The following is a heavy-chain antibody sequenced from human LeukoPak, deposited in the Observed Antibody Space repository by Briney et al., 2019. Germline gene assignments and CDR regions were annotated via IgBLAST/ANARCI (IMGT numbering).Heavy chain of an antibody. CDR1: GFSFSSYA. J-gene: IGHJ6*03. CDR2: ISGSGGST. D-gene: IGHD6-6*01. CDR3: AKVLGGYYYYMDV. Sequence: GGSLRLSCAASGFSFSSYAMSWVRQAPGEGLEWVSAISGSGGSTYYADSVKGRFTISRDNSKNTLYLQMNSLRAEDTAVYYCAKVLGGYYYYMDVWGKGTTVTVSS. V-gene: IGHV3-23*01.